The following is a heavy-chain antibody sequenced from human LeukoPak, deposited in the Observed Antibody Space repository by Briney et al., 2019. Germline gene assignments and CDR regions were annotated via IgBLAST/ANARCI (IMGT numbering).Heavy chain of an antibody. Sequence: GASVKVSCKASGYTFTGYYMHWVRQAPGQGLEWMGWINPNSGGTNYAQKFQGRVTMTRDTSISTAYMELSRLRSDDTAVYYCARVLSGDYADYYYYYYMDVWGKGTTVTVSS. CDR2: INPNSGGT. J-gene: IGHJ6*03. CDR1: GYTFTGYY. D-gene: IGHD4-17*01. V-gene: IGHV1-2*02. CDR3: ARVLSGDYADYYYYYYMDV.